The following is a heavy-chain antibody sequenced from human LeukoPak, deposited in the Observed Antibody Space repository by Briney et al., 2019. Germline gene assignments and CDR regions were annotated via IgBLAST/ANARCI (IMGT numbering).Heavy chain of an antibody. J-gene: IGHJ4*02. CDR1: GYSFTTYW. D-gene: IGHD3-22*01. V-gene: IGHV5-51*01. Sequence: GESLKIPCIVSGYSFTTYWIGWVRQMPGKGLEWMGIIYLGDSDTRYSPSFQGQVTISADKSISTAYLQWSSLKASDTAIYYCAKRADSSGDYYLDYWGQGTLVTVSS. CDR3: AKRADSSGDYYLDY. CDR2: IYLGDSDT.